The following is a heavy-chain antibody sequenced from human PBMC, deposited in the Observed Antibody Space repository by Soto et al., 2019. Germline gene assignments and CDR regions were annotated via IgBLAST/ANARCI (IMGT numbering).Heavy chain of an antibody. Sequence: EVQLVESGGGLVQPGDSLKLSCAASGFTFSGSAMHWVRQASGKGLEWVGRIRTKDNSYATAYAAAIKGRFTISREDSKNTAYLPMDSLKTEDTAVYYCTRLSCSGGSCYDYWGQGTLVTVSS. V-gene: IGHV3-73*02. CDR1: GFTFSGSA. J-gene: IGHJ4*02. D-gene: IGHD2-15*01. CDR3: TRLSCSGGSCYDY. CDR2: IRTKDNSYAT.